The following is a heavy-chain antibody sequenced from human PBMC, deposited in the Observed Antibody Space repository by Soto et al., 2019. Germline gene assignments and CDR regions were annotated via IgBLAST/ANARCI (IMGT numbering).Heavy chain of an antibody. J-gene: IGHJ6*02. V-gene: IGHV2-5*02. Sequence: QITLKESGPTLVKPTQPLTLTCTFSGFSLSTIGVGVGWIRQPPGKAMEWLALIYWDDDTRYSPSLNSRLTNTKDTSKPQVVLTMTHTDPVDTPTYDCAHEKTSYHILTGYYKGFLNYGMDVWGQGTTATVSS. CDR3: AHEKTSYHILTGYYKGFLNYGMDV. CDR2: IYWDDDT. CDR1: GFSLSTIGVG. D-gene: IGHD3-9*01.